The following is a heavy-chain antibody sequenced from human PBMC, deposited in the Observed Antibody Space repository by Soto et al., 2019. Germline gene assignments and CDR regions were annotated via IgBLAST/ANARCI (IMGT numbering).Heavy chain of an antibody. CDR1: GGTFSDCA. J-gene: IGHJ3*01. Sequence: QVQLVQSGAEVKKPGSSVKVSCKSSGGTFSDCATNWVRQAPGQGLELMGGLIPVFGTPTYAQKFQGRFTITADESTSTPNQELSSLRYEDTGFYYGASPPPAKYCRDDSCSPVLGSYDLWGQGKFVTVSS. CDR3: ASPPPAKYCRDDSCSPVLGSYDL. V-gene: IGHV1-69*01. CDR2: LIPVFGTP. D-gene: IGHD2-15*01.